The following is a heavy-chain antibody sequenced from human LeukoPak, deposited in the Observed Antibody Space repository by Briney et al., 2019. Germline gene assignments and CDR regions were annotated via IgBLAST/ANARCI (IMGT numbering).Heavy chain of an antibody. Sequence: SGGSLRLSCAASGFTFSSYAMSWVRQAPGKGLEWVSAISGSGGSTYYADSVKGRFTISRDNSKNTLYLQMNSLRAEDTAVYYCAKVGLVTAILEPFDYWGQGTLVTVSS. CDR1: GFTFSSYA. V-gene: IGHV3-23*01. CDR2: ISGSGGST. J-gene: IGHJ4*02. D-gene: IGHD2-21*02. CDR3: AKVGLVTAILEPFDY.